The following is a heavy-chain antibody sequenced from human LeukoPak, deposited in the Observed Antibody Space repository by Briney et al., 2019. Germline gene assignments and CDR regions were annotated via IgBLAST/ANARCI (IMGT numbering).Heavy chain of an antibody. CDR1: GFTFKDYA. CDR2: LTSDGGST. D-gene: IGHD1-26*01. J-gene: IGHJ4*02. V-gene: IGHV3-23*01. CDR3: AKSLVRWAFDY. Sequence: PGGSLRLSCAASGFTFKDYAMSWVRQAPGKGLEWVSSLTSDGGSTEYADSVKGRFTISRDNSKNTLYLQMNSLRAEDTALYFCAKSLVRWAFDYWGQGALVSVSS.